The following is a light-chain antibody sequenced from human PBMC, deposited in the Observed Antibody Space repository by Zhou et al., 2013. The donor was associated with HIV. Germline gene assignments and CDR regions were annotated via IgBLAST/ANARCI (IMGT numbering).Light chain of an antibody. CDR1: QNVNSW. CDR2: KAS. CDR3: QQYNGYPWT. J-gene: IGKJ1*01. V-gene: IGKV1-5*03. Sequence: DIQMTQSPSTLSASVGDRVTISCRASQNVNSWLAWYQQRPGKAPKLLVYKASNLQSEVPSRSSGSGSGTDFTLTISSLQPDDSATYYCQQYNGYPWTFGQGTKVEIK.